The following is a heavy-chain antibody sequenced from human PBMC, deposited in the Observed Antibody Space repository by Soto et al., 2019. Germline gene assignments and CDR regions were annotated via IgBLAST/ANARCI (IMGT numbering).Heavy chain of an antibody. J-gene: IGHJ4*02. V-gene: IGHV4-59*03. Sequence: QVQLQESGPGLVKPSETLSLTCTVSGGSISSFHWNWIRQPPGKGLEWIGYVYYTGSTNYNPSFKSRVTTSVDPSKNQFSLRLIPVPAADTAVYYCVRSVGHFDFWGQGTLVTVSS. CDR1: GGSISSFH. CDR2: VYYTGST. D-gene: IGHD1-26*01. CDR3: VRSVGHFDF.